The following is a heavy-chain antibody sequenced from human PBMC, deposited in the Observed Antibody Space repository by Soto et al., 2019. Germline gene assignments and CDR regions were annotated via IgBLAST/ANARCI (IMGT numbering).Heavy chain of an antibody. V-gene: IGHV1-58*01. J-gene: IGHJ6*02. CDR2: IVVGSGNT. D-gene: IGHD2-15*01. Sequence: GXSVKVSFNASGFTFTSSAVQLVRHSRGQRLEWIGWIVVGSGNTNYAQKFQERVTITRDMSTSTAYMELSSLRSEDTAVYYCAAVKYCSGGSCRPHYGMDVWGQGTTVTVSS. CDR1: GFTFTSSA. CDR3: AAVKYCSGGSCRPHYGMDV.